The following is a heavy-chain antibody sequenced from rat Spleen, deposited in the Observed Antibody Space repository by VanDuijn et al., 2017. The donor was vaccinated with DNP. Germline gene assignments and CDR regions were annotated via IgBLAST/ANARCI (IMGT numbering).Heavy chain of an antibody. CDR3: ARHRTGSWDY. CDR2: ISYDGGSS. Sequence: EVQLVESGGGLVQPGRSLKFSCAASGFTFSNYDMAWVRQAPKKGLEWVATISYDGGSSYNGDSVKGRFTISRDNAKSNLYLQINSLRSEDMATYYCARHRTGSWDYWGQGVMVTVSS. CDR1: GFTFSNYD. D-gene: IGHD5-1*01. J-gene: IGHJ2*01. V-gene: IGHV5-22*01.